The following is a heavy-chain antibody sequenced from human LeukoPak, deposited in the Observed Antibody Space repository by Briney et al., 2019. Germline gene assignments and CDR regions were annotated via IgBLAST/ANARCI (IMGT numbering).Heavy chain of an antibody. V-gene: IGHV4-4*07. CDR1: GGSINNYY. CDR2: IYTRGST. D-gene: IGHD6-13*01. J-gene: IGHJ4*02. Sequence: SETLSLTCTVSGGSINNYYWSWLRQPAGKGLEWIGRIYTRGSTNYNPSLKSRVTMSVDTSKNQFSLRLRSVTAADTAVYYCARQIASAGTAGFDFWGQGALVTVSS. CDR3: ARQIASAGTAGFDF.